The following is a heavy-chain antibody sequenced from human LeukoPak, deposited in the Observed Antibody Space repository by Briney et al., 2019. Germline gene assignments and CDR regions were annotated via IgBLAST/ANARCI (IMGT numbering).Heavy chain of an antibody. J-gene: IGHJ6*02. CDR3: ARDRLAAAGTEAYYYYYYGMDV. D-gene: IGHD6-13*01. V-gene: IGHV4-59*01. CDR1: GGSISSYY. CDR2: IYYSGST. Sequence: PSETLSLTCTVSGGSISSYYWSWIRQPPGKGLEWIGYIYYSGSTNYNPSLKSRVTISVDTSKNQFSLKRSSVTAADTAVYYCARDRLAAAGTEAYYYYYYGMDVWGQGTTVTVSS.